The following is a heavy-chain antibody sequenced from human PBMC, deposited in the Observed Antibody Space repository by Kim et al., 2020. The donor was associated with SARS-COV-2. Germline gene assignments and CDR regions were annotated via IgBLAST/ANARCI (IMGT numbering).Heavy chain of an antibody. Sequence: SETLSLTCTVAGGSISSVSHYWGWLRQPPGKGLEWIASINYSGRASYNPSLKSRVTISVDTSKNQFFLKLSSVTATDTAVYYCASPHTYGSGNYYPWGQGTMVTVSS. J-gene: IGHJ3*01. CDR1: GGSISSVSHY. V-gene: IGHV4-39*01. CDR2: INYSGRA. CDR3: ASPHTYGSGNYYP. D-gene: IGHD3-10*01.